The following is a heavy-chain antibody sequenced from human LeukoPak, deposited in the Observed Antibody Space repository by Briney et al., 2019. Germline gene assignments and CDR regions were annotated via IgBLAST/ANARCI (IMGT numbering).Heavy chain of an antibody. V-gene: IGHV3-7*01. CDR3: AREWQGGIAAAGTRIEGDY. D-gene: IGHD6-13*01. Sequence: PGGPLRLSCAASGFTFSSNWMSWVRQAPGKGLEWVANIKQDGSEKNYVDSVKGRFTISRDNAENSLFLQMNSLRVEDTAVYYCAREWQGGIAAAGTRIEGDYWGQGTLVAVSS. J-gene: IGHJ4*02. CDR2: IKQDGSEK. CDR1: GFTFSSNW.